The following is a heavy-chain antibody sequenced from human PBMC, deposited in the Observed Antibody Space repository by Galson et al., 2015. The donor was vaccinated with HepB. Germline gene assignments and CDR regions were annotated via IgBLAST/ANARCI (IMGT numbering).Heavy chain of an antibody. CDR2: ISSSSSYI. CDR3: ARDTGVRFLEWLSYNWFDP. Sequence: SLRLSCAASGFTFSSYSMNWVRQAPGKGLEWVSSISSSSSYIYYADSVKGRFTFSRDNAKNSLYLQMNSLRAEDTAVYYCARDTGVRFLEWLSYNWFDPWGQGTLVTVSS. D-gene: IGHD3-3*01. V-gene: IGHV3-21*01. CDR1: GFTFSSYS. J-gene: IGHJ5*02.